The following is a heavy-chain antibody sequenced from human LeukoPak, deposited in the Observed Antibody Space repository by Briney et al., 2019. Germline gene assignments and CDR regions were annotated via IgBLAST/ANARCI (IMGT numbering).Heavy chain of an antibody. D-gene: IGHD6-13*01. CDR1: GGSISSSSYY. Sequence: SETLSLTCTVSGGSISSSSYYWGWIRQPPGKGLEWIGSIYYSGSTYYNPSLKSRVTISVDTSKNQFSLKLSSVTAADTAVYYCASQVAAAHGDWFDPWGQGTLVTVSS. CDR3: ASQVAAAHGDWFDP. J-gene: IGHJ5*02. CDR2: IYYSGST. V-gene: IGHV4-39*07.